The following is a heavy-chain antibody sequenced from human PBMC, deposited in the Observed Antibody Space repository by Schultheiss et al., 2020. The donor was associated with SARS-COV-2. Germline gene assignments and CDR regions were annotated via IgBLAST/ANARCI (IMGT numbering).Heavy chain of an antibody. Sequence: SVKVSCKASAYNFIDYYIHRVRQAPGQGLEWMGGIIPIFGTANYAQKFQGRVTITADESTSTAYMELSSLRSEDTAVYYCARDRYDFWSGYVSYWYFDLWGRGTLVTVSS. CDR2: IIPIFGTA. CDR1: AYNFIDYY. J-gene: IGHJ2*01. V-gene: IGHV1-69*13. D-gene: IGHD3-3*01. CDR3: ARDRYDFWSGYVSYWYFDL.